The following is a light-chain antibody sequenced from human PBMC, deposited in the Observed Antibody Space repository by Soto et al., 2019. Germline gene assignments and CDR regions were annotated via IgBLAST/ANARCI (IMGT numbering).Light chain of an antibody. Sequence: QSVLTQPASVSGSPGQSITISCTGTSSDVGGYNYVSWYQQHPGKAPKLMIYDVSNRPSGVFNRFSGSKSGNTASLTISGLQAEDEADYYCSSYTISNTLVFGSGTKVTVL. J-gene: IGLJ1*01. CDR1: SSDVGGYNY. CDR3: SSYTISNTLV. CDR2: DVS. V-gene: IGLV2-14*01.